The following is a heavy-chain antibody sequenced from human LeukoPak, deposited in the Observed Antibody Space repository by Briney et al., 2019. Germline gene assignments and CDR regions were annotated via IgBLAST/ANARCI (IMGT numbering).Heavy chain of an antibody. Sequence: SETLSLTCAVSGGSISSGGYSWSWIRQPPGKGLEWIGYIYHSGSTYYNPSLKSRVTISVDRSKNQFSLKLSSVTAEDTAVYYCARERGYCSSTSCYRLFDYWGQGTLVTVSS. CDR2: IYHSGST. CDR3: ARERGYCSSTSCYRLFDY. J-gene: IGHJ4*02. D-gene: IGHD2-2*01. CDR1: GGSISSGGYS. V-gene: IGHV4-30-2*01.